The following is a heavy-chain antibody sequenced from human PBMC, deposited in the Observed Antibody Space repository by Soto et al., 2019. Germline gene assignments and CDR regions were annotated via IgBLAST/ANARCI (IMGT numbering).Heavy chain of an antibody. CDR3: ARDGCSGGSCVGSYGDYGYYYGMDV. D-gene: IGHD2-15*01. V-gene: IGHV4-31*03. J-gene: IGHJ6*02. Sequence: QVQLQESGPGLVKPSQTLSLTCTVSGGSISSGGYYWSWIRQHPGKGLEWIGYIYYSGSTYYNPSLKSRVTISVDTSKNQFSLKLSSVTAADTAVYYCARDGCSGGSCVGSYGDYGYYYGMDVWGQGTTVTVSS. CDR2: IYYSGST. CDR1: GGSISSGGYY.